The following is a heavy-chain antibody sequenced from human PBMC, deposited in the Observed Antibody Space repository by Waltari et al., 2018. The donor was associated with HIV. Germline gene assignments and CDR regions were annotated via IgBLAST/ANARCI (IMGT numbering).Heavy chain of an antibody. V-gene: IGHV3-30*02. CDR2: MRYDGTNK. D-gene: IGHD4-4*01. CDR3: AKEGATLTTSAYFYYYGMDV. CDR1: GFTFTGSD. Sequence: QVQLVESGGGVVKPGGSLRLSCAASGFTFTGSDIHWVRQAPGKGLEWVAFMRYDGTNKYYADSVKGRFTIARDNSKNSLYLQMNSLRAEDTALYYCAKEGATLTTSAYFYYYGMDVWGQGTTVTVSS. J-gene: IGHJ6*02.